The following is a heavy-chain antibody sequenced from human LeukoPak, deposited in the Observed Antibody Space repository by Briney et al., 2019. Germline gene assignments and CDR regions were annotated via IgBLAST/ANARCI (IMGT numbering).Heavy chain of an antibody. J-gene: IGHJ4*02. CDR2: ISSSSSYI. D-gene: IGHD3-22*01. CDR3: AREGKDYYDSSGYLQNPNFDY. CDR1: GFTFSSYS. V-gene: IGHV3-21*01. Sequence: GGSLRLSCAASGFTFSSYSMNWVRQAPGKGLEWVSSISSSSSYIYYADSVKGRFTISRENAKNSLYLQMNSLRAEDTAVYYCAREGKDYYDSSGYLQNPNFDYWGQGTLVTVSS.